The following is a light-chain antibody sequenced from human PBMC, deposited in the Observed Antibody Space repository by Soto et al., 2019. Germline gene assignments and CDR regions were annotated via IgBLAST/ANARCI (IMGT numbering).Light chain of an antibody. Sequence: EVVLTQSPGTLSWSPGEIATLCCGVGHAVSSSYLAWYQQKTGQAPRLLTYSASSRATGVPTRFSGSGSGEDYTLTISRLEPEDSAVYYCQQYGYSFWTFGQGTKVDIK. CDR3: QQYGYSFWT. CDR1: HAVSSSY. V-gene: IGKV3-20*01. J-gene: IGKJ1*01. CDR2: SAS.